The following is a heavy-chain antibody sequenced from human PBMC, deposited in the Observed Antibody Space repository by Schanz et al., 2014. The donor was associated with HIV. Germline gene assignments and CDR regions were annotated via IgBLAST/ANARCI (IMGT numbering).Heavy chain of an antibody. CDR1: GFSFDNYG. CDR2: ISYDGTNK. CDR3: RGYRFYYGVDY. J-gene: IGHJ4*02. D-gene: IGHD4-17*01. Sequence: VQLLESGGGLVQPGGSLRLSCAASGFSFDNYGMHWVRQAPGKGLEWVAVISYDGTNKKYEDSVKGRLTISRDNSKNTLYLQMTTLRIDDTAVYYCRGYRFYYGVDYWGQGTLVTVSS. V-gene: IGHV3-30*03.